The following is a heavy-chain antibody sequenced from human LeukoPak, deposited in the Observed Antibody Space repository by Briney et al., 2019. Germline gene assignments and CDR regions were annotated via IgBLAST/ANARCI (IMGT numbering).Heavy chain of an antibody. CDR2: VYPADSDT. J-gene: IGHJ4*02. D-gene: IGHD6-19*01. CDR1: GYKFTNSW. Sequence: GESLKISCKVSGYKFTNSWIGWVRQMPGKGLEWMGMVYPADSDTRYRPSFQGQVTISADKSIATAYLQWDNLQASDTAIYYCARHRTCSDSSDTYFGEFDYWGQGTLVTVSS. V-gene: IGHV5-51*01. CDR3: ARHRTCSDSSDTYFGEFDY.